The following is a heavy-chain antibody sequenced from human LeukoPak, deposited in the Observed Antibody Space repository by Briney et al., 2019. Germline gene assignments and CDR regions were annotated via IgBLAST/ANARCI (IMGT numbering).Heavy chain of an antibody. J-gene: IGHJ4*02. CDR3: TTGIGNYYYY. D-gene: IGHD3-10*01. V-gene: IGHV3-74*01. CDR1: GFTLSDHW. Sequence: PGGSLRLSCAASGFTLSDHWVYWVRQAPGEGLVWVSRINGDGSGTSHADSVKGRFTISRDNAKNTLYLQMDSLRAEDTAVYYCTTGIGNYYYYWGQGTLVTVAS. CDR2: INGDGSGT.